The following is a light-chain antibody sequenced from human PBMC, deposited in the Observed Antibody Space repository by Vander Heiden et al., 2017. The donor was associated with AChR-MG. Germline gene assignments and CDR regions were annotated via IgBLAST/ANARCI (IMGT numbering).Light chain of an antibody. J-gene: IGLJ2*01. CDR1: GSNIGIYDL. CDR3: CSYADSGTFDGV. V-gene: IGLV2-23*02. Sequence: QSALTQPASVSGSPGQSITISCTGTGSNIGIYDLVSWYQHHPGKAPKLMIYDVTKRPSGVSDRFSGSNSGNTASPTISGLLAEDEAAYYCCSYADSGTFDGVFGGGTKLTVL. CDR2: DVT.